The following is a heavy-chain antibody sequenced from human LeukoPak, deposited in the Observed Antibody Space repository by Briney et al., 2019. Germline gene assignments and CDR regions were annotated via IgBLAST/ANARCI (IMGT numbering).Heavy chain of an antibody. CDR3: AKHPKAADGTEAFDY. J-gene: IGHJ4*02. V-gene: IGHV3-23*01. D-gene: IGHD6-13*01. CDR1: GFTFSSYA. Sequence: GRSLRLSCTASGFTFSSYAMSWVRQAPGKGVEWVSAISGSGGSTYYADSVKGRFTISRDNSKNTLYLQMNSLRAEDTAVYYCAKHPKAADGTEAFDYWGQGTLVTVSS. CDR2: ISGSGGST.